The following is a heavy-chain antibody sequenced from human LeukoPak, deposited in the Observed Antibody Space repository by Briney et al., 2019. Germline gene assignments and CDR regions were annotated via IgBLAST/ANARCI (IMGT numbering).Heavy chain of an antibody. CDR1: GFTFSRYA. CDR3: ARVMAGYSYMDV. CDR2: ISTTSSSSYI. J-gene: IGHJ6*03. Sequence: GGSLRLSCAASGFTFSRYAMNWVRQAPGKGLEWVSSISTTSSSSYIHYADSMKGRFTISRDNAKSSLRLQMNSLRAEDTAVYYCARVMAGYSYMDVWGKGTTVTVSS. D-gene: IGHD3-10*01. V-gene: IGHV3-21*01.